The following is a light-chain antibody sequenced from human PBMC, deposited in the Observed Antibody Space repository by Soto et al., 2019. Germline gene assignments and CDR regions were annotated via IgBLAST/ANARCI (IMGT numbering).Light chain of an antibody. J-gene: IGLJ3*02. CDR1: SSDVGSYNL. CDR2: EGS. CDR3: CSYAGSSTFGV. V-gene: IGLV2-23*03. Sequence: QSALTQPASVSGSPGQSITISCTGTSSDVGSYNLVSWYQHHPGQAPKLMIYEGSKRPPGVSNRYSGSKSGNTASLTISGRQAEAEADYYYCSYAGSSTFGVFGGGTKLTVL.